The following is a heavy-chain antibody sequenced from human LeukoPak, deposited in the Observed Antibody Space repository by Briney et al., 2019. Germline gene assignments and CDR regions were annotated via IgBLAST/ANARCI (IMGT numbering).Heavy chain of an antibody. Sequence: SETLSLTCTVSGGSISSSSYYWGWIRQPPGKGLEWIGSMYYSGNTYYNPSLKSRVTISVDTSKNQFSLKVSPVTAADTAVYYCARRSMAGAGSFDYWGQGTLVTVSS. V-gene: IGHV4-39*01. CDR3: ARRSMAGAGSFDY. CDR1: GGSISSSSYY. CDR2: MYYSGNT. J-gene: IGHJ4*02. D-gene: IGHD6-13*01.